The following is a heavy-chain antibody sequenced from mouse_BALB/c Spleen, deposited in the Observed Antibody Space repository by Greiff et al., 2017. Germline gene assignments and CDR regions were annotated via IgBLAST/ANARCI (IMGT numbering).Heavy chain of an antibody. Sequence: QVQLQQPGAELVKPGASVKMSCKASGYTFTSYNMHWVKQTPGQGLEWIGAIYPGNGDTSYNQKFKGKATLTADKSSSTAYMQLSSLTSEDSAVYYCARGAKYGSSYWFAYWGQGTLVTVSA. V-gene: IGHV1-12*01. D-gene: IGHD1-1*01. CDR1: GYTFTSYN. CDR2: IYPGNGDT. J-gene: IGHJ3*01. CDR3: ARGAKYGSSYWFAY.